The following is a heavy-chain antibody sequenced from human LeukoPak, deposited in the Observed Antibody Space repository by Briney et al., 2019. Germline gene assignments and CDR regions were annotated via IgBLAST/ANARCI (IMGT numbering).Heavy chain of an antibody. Sequence: GASVKVSCKASGYTFTGYYMHWVRQAPGQGLGWMGWINPNSGGTNYAQKFQGWVTMTRDTSISTAYMELSRLRSDDTAVYYCARGSPPGPTSEFDYWGQGTLVTVSS. CDR2: INPNSGGT. V-gene: IGHV1-2*04. J-gene: IGHJ4*02. CDR1: GYTFTGYY. D-gene: IGHD3-10*01. CDR3: ARGSPPGPTSEFDY.